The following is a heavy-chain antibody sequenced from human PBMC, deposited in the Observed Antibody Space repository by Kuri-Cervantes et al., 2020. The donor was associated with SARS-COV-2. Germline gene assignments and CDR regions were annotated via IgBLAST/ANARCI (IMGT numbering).Heavy chain of an antibody. CDR2: IYYSGST. Sequence: GSLRLCCTVSGGSISSSSYYWGWIRQPPGKGLEWIGSIYYSGSTYYNPSLKSRVTISVDTSKNQFSLKLSSVTAADTAVYYCARREIAARRLFDYWGQGTLVTVSS. CDR1: GGSISSSSYY. CDR3: ARREIAARRLFDY. J-gene: IGHJ4*02. V-gene: IGHV4-39*01. D-gene: IGHD6-6*01.